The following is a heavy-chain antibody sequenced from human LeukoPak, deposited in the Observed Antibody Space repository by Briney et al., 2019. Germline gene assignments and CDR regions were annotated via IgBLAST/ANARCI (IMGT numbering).Heavy chain of an antibody. CDR3: ARDGTWRLDY. J-gene: IGHJ4*02. V-gene: IGHV6-1*01. CDR1: GDGVSSNSAA. Sequence: SQTLSLTFAISGDGVSSNSAAWNWIRQSPSGGLEWLGRTYYRSKWYYDYALSVKSRSTINPDTSENQFSLQLNSVTPDDTAVYYCARDGTWRLDYWGQGILVTVSS. CDR2: TYYRSKWYY. D-gene: IGHD2-15*01.